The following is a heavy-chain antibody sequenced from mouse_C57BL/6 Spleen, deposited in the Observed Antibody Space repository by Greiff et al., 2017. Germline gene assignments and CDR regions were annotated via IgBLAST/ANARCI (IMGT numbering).Heavy chain of an antibody. CDR3: ARWGGTTVVEYFDV. CDR2: IDPSDSET. J-gene: IGHJ1*03. D-gene: IGHD1-1*01. Sequence: VQLQQPGAELVRPGSSVKLSCKASGYTFTSYWMHWVKQRPIQGLEWIGNIDPSDSETHYNQKFKDKAPLTVDKSSSTAYMQLSSLTSEDSAVYYCARWGGTTVVEYFDVWGTGTTVTVSS. V-gene: IGHV1-52*01. CDR1: GYTFTSYW.